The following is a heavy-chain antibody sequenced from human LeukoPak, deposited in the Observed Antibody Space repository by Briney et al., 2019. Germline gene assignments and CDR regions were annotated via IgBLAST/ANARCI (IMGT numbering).Heavy chain of an antibody. CDR1: GFTFNSNS. CDR2: ISGSGDST. Sequence: GGSLSLSCAASGFTFNSNSMTWVRQTPGKGLEWVSGISGSGDSTFYADSVKGRFTISRDNSRNTLYLQMSSLRPEDTAVYYCTKWSGFGDDWGQGTLVTVSS. J-gene: IGHJ4*02. CDR3: TKWSGFGDD. D-gene: IGHD3-10*01. V-gene: IGHV3-23*01.